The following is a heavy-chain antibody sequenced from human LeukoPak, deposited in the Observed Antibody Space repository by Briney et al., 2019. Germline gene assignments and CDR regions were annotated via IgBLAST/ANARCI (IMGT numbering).Heavy chain of an antibody. CDR2: IYYSGST. D-gene: IGHD3-22*01. CDR3: ARFVDYYDSSGYYYANDAFDI. V-gene: IGHV4-39*01. Sequence: SETLSLTCTVSGGSISSSSYYWGWICQPPGKGLEWIGSIYYSGSTYYNPSLKSRVTISVDTSKNQFSLKLSSVTAADTAVYYCARFVDYYDSSGYYYANDAFDIWGQGTMVTVSS. CDR1: GGSISSSSYY. J-gene: IGHJ3*02.